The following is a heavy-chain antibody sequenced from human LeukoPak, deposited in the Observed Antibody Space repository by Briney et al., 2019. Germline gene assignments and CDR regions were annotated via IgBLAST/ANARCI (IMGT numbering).Heavy chain of an antibody. CDR2: ISAYNGNT. CDR1: GYTFTSYG. CDR3: ARDGYCSSTSCYGVDYYYYYGMDV. Sequence: ASVKVSCKASGYTFTSYGISWVRQAPGQGLEWMGWISAYNGNTNYAQKLQGRVTMTTDTSTSTAYMEPRSLRSDDTAVYYCARDGYCSSTSCYGVDYYYYYGMDVWGKGTTVTVSS. J-gene: IGHJ6*04. V-gene: IGHV1-18*04. D-gene: IGHD2-2*03.